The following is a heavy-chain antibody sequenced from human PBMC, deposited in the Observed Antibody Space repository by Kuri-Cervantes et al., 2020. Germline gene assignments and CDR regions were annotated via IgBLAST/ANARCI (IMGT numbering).Heavy chain of an antibody. J-gene: IGHJ5*02. V-gene: IGHV1-2*04. D-gene: IGHD3-10*01. CDR2: INPNSGGT. Sequence: ASVKVSCKASGYTFTGYYMHWVRQAPGQGLEWMGWINPNSGGTNYAQKFQGWVTMTRDTSISTAYMELSRLRSDDTAVYYCARDARYYGSGSYWFDPWGQGTLVTVSS. CDR1: GYTFTGYY. CDR3: ARDARYYGSGSYWFDP.